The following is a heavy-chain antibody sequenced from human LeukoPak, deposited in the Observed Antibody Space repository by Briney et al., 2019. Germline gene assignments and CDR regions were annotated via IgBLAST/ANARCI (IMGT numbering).Heavy chain of an antibody. V-gene: IGHV3-11*01. CDR1: GFTLSDYY. CDR2: ISGSGDSK. J-gene: IGHJ4*02. CDR3: VRRTYNNYFFDY. D-gene: IGHD4-11*01. Sequence: GWSLRLSCAASGFTLSDYYMSGIRQAPGKGVEWVSDISGSGDSKFYAESVKGRFTISRDNAKKSLYLKMNTLRAEDTAVYYCVRRTYNNYFFDYWGQGTQVTVSS.